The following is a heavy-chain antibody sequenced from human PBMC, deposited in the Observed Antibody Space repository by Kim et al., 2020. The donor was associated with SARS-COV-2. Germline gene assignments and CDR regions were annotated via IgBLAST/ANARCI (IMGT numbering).Heavy chain of an antibody. J-gene: IGHJ4*02. D-gene: IGHD2-21*02. CDR3: ASGKSVVVTGLWFDY. V-gene: IGHV3-11*06. Sequence: GRGRFTIARDTAKSALYLQMNGLRAEDTAVYYCASGKSVVVTGLWFDYWGQGTLVTVSS.